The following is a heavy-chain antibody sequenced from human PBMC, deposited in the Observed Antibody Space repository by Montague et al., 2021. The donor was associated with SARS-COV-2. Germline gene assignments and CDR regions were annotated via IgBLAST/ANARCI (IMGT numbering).Heavy chain of an antibody. J-gene: IGHJ5*02. V-gene: IGHV4-34*01. Sequence: SETLSLTCAVYGGSLSGDHWSWIRQPPGKGLEWIGEVNHSGHTXXXVSXXXRVTMSVDTSKGQFSLKVRSVTAADTAVYYCTRVVVVVPASPAPTLFDPWGQGVLVTVSS. CDR1: GGSLSGDH. CDR2: VNHSGHT. CDR3: TRVVVVVPASPAPTLFDP. D-gene: IGHD2-15*01.